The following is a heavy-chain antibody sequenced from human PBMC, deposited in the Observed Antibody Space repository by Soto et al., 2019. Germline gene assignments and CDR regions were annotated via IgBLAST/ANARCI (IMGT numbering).Heavy chain of an antibody. D-gene: IGHD6-13*01. CDR1: GFTFSSYG. Sequence: QVQLVESGGGVVQPGRSLRLSCAASGFTFSSYGMHWVRQAPGKGLEWVAVISYDGSNKYYADSVKGRFTISRDNSKNTLYLQMNSLRAEDTAVYYCAKTLLKGIAAAAPGCYWGQGTLVTVSS. CDR2: ISYDGSNK. J-gene: IGHJ4*02. CDR3: AKTLLKGIAAAAPGCY. V-gene: IGHV3-30*18.